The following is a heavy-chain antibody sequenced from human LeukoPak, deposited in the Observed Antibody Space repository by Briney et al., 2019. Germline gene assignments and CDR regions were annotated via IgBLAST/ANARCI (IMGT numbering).Heavy chain of an antibody. CDR2: IYYSGST. Sequence: SETLSLTCTVSGGSISSYYWSWIRQPPGKGLEWIAYIYYSGSTNYNPSLESRVTISVDTSKNQFSLELSSVTAADTAVYYCARYVWGSYPTFEDYWGQGTLVTVSS. CDR1: GGSISSYY. V-gene: IGHV4-59*01. CDR3: ARYVWGSYPTFEDY. J-gene: IGHJ4*02. D-gene: IGHD3-16*02.